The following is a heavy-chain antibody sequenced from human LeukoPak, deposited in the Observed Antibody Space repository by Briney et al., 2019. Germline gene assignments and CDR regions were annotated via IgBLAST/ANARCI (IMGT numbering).Heavy chain of an antibody. CDR1: GFSFSRFA. Sequence: PGGSLRLSCAASGFSFSRFAMSWVRQAPGKGLEWVSAISDSGGRINYADSVKGRFTISRDNSKNTLYLQMNSLRAEDTAVYYCAKRPRGNYLDPFDYWGQGTLVTVSS. V-gene: IGHV3-23*01. D-gene: IGHD3-10*01. CDR2: ISDSGGRI. J-gene: IGHJ4*02. CDR3: AKRPRGNYLDPFDY.